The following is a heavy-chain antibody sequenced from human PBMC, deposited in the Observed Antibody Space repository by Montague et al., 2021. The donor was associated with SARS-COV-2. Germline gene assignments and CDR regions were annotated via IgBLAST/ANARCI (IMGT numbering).Heavy chain of an antibody. Sequence: TLSLTCTVSGGSISSGKYYWSWIRQPAGKGLEWIGRMYTSGSTNYNPSLKSRVAISVDTSKNQFSLKLRSVTAADTAVYYCARDSPVFITISSWNYYGMDFWGQGTTVTVSS. CDR1: GGSISSGKYY. D-gene: IGHD3-22*01. CDR3: ARDSPVFITISSWNYYGMDF. V-gene: IGHV4-61*02. CDR2: MYTSGST. J-gene: IGHJ6*02.